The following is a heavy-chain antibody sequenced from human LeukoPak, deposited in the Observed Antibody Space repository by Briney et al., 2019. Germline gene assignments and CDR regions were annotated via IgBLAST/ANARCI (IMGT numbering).Heavy chain of an antibody. CDR1: GYTFTSYG. Sequence: ASVKVSCKASGYTFTSYGISWVRQAPGQGLEWMGWISAYNGNTNYAQKLQGRVTMTTDISTSTAYMELRSLRSDDTAVYYCARTVRRITGTRHFDYWGQGTLVTVSS. D-gene: IGHD1-20*01. V-gene: IGHV1-18*01. J-gene: IGHJ4*02. CDR3: ARTVRRITGTRHFDY. CDR2: ISAYNGNT.